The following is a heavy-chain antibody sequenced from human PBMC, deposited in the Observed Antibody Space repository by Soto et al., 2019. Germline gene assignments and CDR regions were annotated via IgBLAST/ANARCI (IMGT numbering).Heavy chain of an antibody. CDR3: GRANDYAPY. CDR2: ISAYNGNT. D-gene: IGHD3-16*01. J-gene: IGHJ4*02. CDR1: GYTFTSYG. V-gene: IGHV1-18*01. Sequence: QVQLVQSGAEVKKPGASVKVSCKASGYTFTSYGISWVRQAPGQGLEWMGWISAYNGNTNYAQKLQGRGPMTTDTSTSTGYMELRSLRSDDAAVYYCGRANDYAPYWGQGTLVTVSS.